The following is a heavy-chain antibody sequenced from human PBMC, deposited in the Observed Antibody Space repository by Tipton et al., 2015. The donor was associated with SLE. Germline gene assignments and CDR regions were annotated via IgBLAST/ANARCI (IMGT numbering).Heavy chain of an antibody. CDR3: ARGWKYYYDSSGYSDFDY. CDR2: INWNGGST. Sequence: SLRLSCAASGFNFDDYGMSWVRQAPGKGLEWVSGINWNGGSTGYADSVKGRFTISRDNAKNSLYLQMNSLRAEDTALYYCARGWKYYYDSSGYSDFDYWGQGTLVTVSS. J-gene: IGHJ4*02. D-gene: IGHD3-22*01. V-gene: IGHV3-20*04. CDR1: GFNFDDYG.